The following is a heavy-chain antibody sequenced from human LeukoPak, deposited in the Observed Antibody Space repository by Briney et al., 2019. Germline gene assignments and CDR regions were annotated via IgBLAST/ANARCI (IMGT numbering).Heavy chain of an antibody. J-gene: IGHJ4*02. D-gene: IGHD3-9*01. V-gene: IGHV3-30*02. Sequence: GGSLRLSCAASGFTFCSYGMHWVRQAPGKGLEWVAFIRYDGSNKYYADSVKGRFTISRDNSKNTLYLQMNSLRAEDTAVYYCAKGLRYFDWLLHWGQGTLVTVSS. CDR3: AKGLRYFDWLLH. CDR1: GFTFCSYG. CDR2: IRYDGSNK.